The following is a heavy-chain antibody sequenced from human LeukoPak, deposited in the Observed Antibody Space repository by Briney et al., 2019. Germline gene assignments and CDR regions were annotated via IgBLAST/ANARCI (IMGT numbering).Heavy chain of an antibody. CDR3: ARSQSGGFGALDY. CDR2: ILYSGSP. V-gene: IGHV4-59*01. D-gene: IGHD2-15*01. J-gene: IGHJ4*02. Sequence: PSETLSLTCTVSGGSISSYYWSWIRQPPGKGLEWIGYILYSGSPNYNPSLQSRVTISVDTSKNQFSLKLSSVTAADTAVYYCARSQSGGFGALDYWGQGTLVTVSS. CDR1: GGSISSYY.